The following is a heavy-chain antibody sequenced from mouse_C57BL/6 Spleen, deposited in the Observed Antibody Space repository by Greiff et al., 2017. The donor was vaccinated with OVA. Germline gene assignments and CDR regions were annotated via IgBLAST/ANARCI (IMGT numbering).Heavy chain of an antibody. CDR2: INPSTGGT. V-gene: IGHV1-42*01. D-gene: IGHD1-1*01. CDR3: ARSGYYGSSRTYWYFDV. CDR1: GYSFTGYY. J-gene: IGHJ1*03. Sequence: EVQLQQSGPELVKPGASVKISCKASGYSFTGYYMNWVKQSPEKSLEWIGEINPSTGGTTYNQKFKAKATLTVDKSSSTAYMQLKSLTSEDSAVYYCARSGYYGSSRTYWYFDVWGTGTTVTVSS.